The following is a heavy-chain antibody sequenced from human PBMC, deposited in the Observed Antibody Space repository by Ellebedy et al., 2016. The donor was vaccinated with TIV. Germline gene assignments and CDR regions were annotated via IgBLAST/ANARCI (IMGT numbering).Heavy chain of an antibody. D-gene: IGHD3-9*01. J-gene: IGHJ4*02. CDR1: GFTFSSYS. CDR3: ARHLRYFDPYYFDY. Sequence: GGSLRLXXAASGFTFSSYSMNWVRQAPGKGLEWVSSISSSSSYIYYADSVKGRFTISRDNAKNSLYLQMNSLRAEDTAVYYCARHLRYFDPYYFDYWGQGTLVTVSS. CDR2: ISSSSSYI. V-gene: IGHV3-21*01.